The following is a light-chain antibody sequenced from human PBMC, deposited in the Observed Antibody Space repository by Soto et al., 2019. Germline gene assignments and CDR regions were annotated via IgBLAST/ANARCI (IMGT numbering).Light chain of an antibody. Sequence: QSAMTQHASVSGPPGQSLTISCIGTSSDIGPYNYVSWYQQHPDKAPKLILYEVTNRPSGASDRFSGSKSGNAAFLTISGLQAEDEADYYCSSYSSSATPYVSGTGTKVTVL. V-gene: IGLV2-14*01. CDR1: SSDIGPYNY. CDR2: EVT. CDR3: SSYSSSATPYV. J-gene: IGLJ1*01.